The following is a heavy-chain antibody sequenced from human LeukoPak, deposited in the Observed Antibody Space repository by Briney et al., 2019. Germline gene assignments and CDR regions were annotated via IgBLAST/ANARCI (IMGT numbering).Heavy chain of an antibody. Sequence: PGRSLRLSCEGSGFTFSSYPMTWVRQAPGKGLDWVSTIDTSGSTDYADSVKGRFTISRDNSKNTLYLQMNSLRAEDTAVYFCAKYSRPSSRVFDHWGKGTLATVSP. V-gene: IGHV3-23*01. CDR3: AKYSRPSSRVFDH. CDR1: GFTFSSYP. CDR2: IDTSGST. J-gene: IGHJ4*02. D-gene: IGHD3-22*01.